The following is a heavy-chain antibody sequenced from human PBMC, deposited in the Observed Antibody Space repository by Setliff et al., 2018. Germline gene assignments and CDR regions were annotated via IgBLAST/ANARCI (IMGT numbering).Heavy chain of an antibody. D-gene: IGHD2-2*01. Sequence: ASEPLSLTCTLSGGSISSGNYYWSWIRQRPGKGLEWIAYIYYIGSTYYNPSLKSRVTISVDTSKNQFSLNLTSVTAADTAVYYCARFLYCTSTSCPVTFDHWGRGTLVTVSS. CDR3: ARFLYCTSTSCPVTFDH. V-gene: IGHV4-30-4*08. CDR2: IYYIGST. CDR1: GGSISSGNYY. J-gene: IGHJ4*02.